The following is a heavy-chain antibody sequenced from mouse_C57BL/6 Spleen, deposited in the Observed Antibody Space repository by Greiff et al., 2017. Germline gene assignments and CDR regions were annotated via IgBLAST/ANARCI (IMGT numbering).Heavy chain of an antibody. CDR3: VAYYRAMDY. V-gene: IGHV10-1*01. D-gene: IGHD2-10*01. Sequence: EVQLVESGGGLVQPKGSLKLSCAASGFSFNTYAMNWVRQAPGKGLEWVARIRSKSNNYATYYADSVKDRFTISRDDSESMLDLQMNNLKTEDTAMYYCVAYYRAMDYWGQGTSVTVSS. CDR2: IRSKSNNYAT. CDR1: GFSFNTYA. J-gene: IGHJ4*01.